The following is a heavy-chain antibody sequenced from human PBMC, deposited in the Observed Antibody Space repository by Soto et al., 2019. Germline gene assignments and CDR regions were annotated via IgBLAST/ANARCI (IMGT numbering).Heavy chain of an antibody. V-gene: IGHV4-39*01. Sequence: NPSETLSLTCTVSGGSISSSSYYWGWIRQPPGKGLEWIGSIYYSGSTYYNPSLKSRVTISVDTSKNQFSLELSSVTAADTAVYYCASPSIAARPGGSSGWYDRTHYYYGMDVWGQGTTVTVSS. CDR2: IYYSGST. D-gene: IGHD6-6*01. J-gene: IGHJ6*02. CDR1: GGSISSSSYY. CDR3: ASPSIAARPGGSSGWYDRTHYYYGMDV.